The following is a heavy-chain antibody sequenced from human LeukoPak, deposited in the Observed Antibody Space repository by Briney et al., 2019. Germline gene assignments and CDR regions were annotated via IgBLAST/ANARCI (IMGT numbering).Heavy chain of an antibody. CDR2: ISGSGSTI. CDR1: GFTFSSYE. J-gene: IGHJ5*02. Sequence: GGSLRLSCAASGFTFSSYEMNWVRQAPGKGLEWVSYISGSGSTIYYADSVKGRFTISRDNSKNTLYLQMNSLRAEDTAIYYCAKKYSTGLDPWGQGTLVTVSS. V-gene: IGHV3-48*03. CDR3: AKKYSTGLDP. D-gene: IGHD1-26*01.